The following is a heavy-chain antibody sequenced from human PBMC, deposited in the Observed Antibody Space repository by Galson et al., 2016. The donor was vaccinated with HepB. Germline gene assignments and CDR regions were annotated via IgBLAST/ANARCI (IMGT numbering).Heavy chain of an antibody. V-gene: IGHV3-7*05. J-gene: IGHJ4*02. CDR2: IKQDGSEK. D-gene: IGHD2-2*02. CDR1: GFSFSNYW. Sequence: SLRLSCAGSGFSFSNYWMSWVRQAPGKGLEWVAIIKQDGSEKYYVDSVKGRFTISRDNANNTLFLQMNSLTAEDTAIYYCAKDDCGSNSCYKIFDYWGQGTLVTVSS. CDR3: AKDDCGSNSCYKIFDY.